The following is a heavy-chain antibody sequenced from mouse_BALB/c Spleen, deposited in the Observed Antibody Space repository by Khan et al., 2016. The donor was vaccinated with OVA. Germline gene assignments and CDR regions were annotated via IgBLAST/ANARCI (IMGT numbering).Heavy chain of an antibody. V-gene: IGHV9-3-1*01. J-gene: IGHJ2*01. CDR1: GYTFTNYV. CDR3: ARFHGGY. Sequence: QIQLVRSGPELKKPGETVKISCKASGYTFTNYVMNWVKQSPGKGLKWMGWINTYTREPTYADDFKGRLAFSLEASASTAYLQINSLKNEDTATYLCARFHGGYWGQGTTLTVSS. CDR2: INTYTREP.